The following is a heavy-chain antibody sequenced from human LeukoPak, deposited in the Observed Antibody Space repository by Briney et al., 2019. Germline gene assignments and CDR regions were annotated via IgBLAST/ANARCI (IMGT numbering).Heavy chain of an antibody. J-gene: IGHJ4*02. Sequence: GGSLRHSCAASGFSFTTYWMSWVRQAPGKGLEWVANIKQDGTEKYYVDSVKGRFTISRDNAKNSLYLQMNSLRAEDTAVYYCAREEVGATGDYWGQGTLVTVSS. CDR3: AREEVGATGDY. CDR2: IKQDGTEK. V-gene: IGHV3-7*01. CDR1: GFSFTTYW. D-gene: IGHD1-26*01.